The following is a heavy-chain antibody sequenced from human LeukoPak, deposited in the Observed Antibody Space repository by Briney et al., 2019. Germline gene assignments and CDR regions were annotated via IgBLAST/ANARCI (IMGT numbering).Heavy chain of an antibody. CDR3: ARFGELLDVYYGMDV. J-gene: IGHJ6*02. CDR1: GGSISSYY. Sequence: PSETLSPTCTVSGGSISSYYWSWIRQPPGKGLEWIGYIYYSGSTNYNPSLKSRVTISVDTSKNQFSLKLSSVTAADTAVYYCARFGELLDVYYGMDVWGQGTTVTVSS. CDR2: IYYSGST. V-gene: IGHV4-59*08. D-gene: IGHD3-10*01.